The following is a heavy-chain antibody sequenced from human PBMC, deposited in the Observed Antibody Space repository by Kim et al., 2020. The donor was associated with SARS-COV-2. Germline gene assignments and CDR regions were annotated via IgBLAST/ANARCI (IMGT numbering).Heavy chain of an antibody. J-gene: IGHJ5*02. Sequence: ANPVEGRYTISRDNSKTTLYLKMNSLRAEDTAVYYCARSGITMVRGGFDPWGQGTLVTVSS. D-gene: IGHD3-10*01. CDR3: ARSGITMVRGGFDP. V-gene: IGHV3-30*01.